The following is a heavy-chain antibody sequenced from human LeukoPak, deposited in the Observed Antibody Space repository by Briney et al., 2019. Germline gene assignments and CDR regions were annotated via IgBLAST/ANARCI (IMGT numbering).Heavy chain of an antibody. Sequence: GGSLRLSCAASGFTFSSYGMHWVRQAPGKGLEWVAVISYDGNNKYYADSVKGRFTISRDNSKNTLYLQMNSLRVEDTAVYYCGWGSHWSDYWGQGTLVTVSS. CDR3: GWGSHWSDY. J-gene: IGHJ4*02. V-gene: IGHV3-30*03. CDR1: GFTFSSYG. CDR2: ISYDGNNK. D-gene: IGHD3-3*01.